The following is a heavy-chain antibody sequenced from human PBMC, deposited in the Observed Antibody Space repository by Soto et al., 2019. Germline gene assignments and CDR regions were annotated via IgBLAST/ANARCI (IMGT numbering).Heavy chain of an antibody. CDR1: GGSISSYY. D-gene: IGHD3-10*01. V-gene: IGHV4-59*08. J-gene: IGHJ4*02. CDR2: IYYSGST. Sequence: PSETLSLTCTVSGGSISSYYWSWIRQPPGKGLEWIGYIYYSGSTNYNPSLKSRVTISVDTSKNQFSLKLSSVTAADTAVYYCARATYYYGSGRTVEFDYWGQGTLVTVSS. CDR3: ARATYYYGSGRTVEFDY.